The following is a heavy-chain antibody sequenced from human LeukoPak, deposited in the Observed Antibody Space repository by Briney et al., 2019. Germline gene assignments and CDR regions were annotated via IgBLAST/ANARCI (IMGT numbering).Heavy chain of an antibody. CDR3: ARDPSGSYSSWFDP. Sequence: GGSLRLSCAASGFTFSNYWMSWVRQAPGKGLEWVANIKQDGSVKYYVDSVKGRFTISRDNAKNSLYLQMISLRAEDTAMYYCARDPSGSYSSWFDPWGQGTLLTVSS. J-gene: IGHJ5*02. D-gene: IGHD1-26*01. CDR1: GFTFSNYW. CDR2: IKQDGSVK. V-gene: IGHV3-7*01.